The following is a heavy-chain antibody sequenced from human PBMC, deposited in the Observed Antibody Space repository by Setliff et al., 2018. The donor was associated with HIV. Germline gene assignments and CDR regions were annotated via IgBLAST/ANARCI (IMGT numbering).Heavy chain of an antibody. CDR3: ARDRPYMFRGASPQYYYGMDV. CDR1: GYTFTSYD. Sequence: GASVKVSCKASGYTFTSYDISWVRQAPGQGLEWMGWISAYSGDTNYAQKYQGRVTMTTDTSTSTAYLELRSLSSDDTAIYYCARDRPYMFRGASPQYYYGMDVWGQGTTVTVS. D-gene: IGHD3-10*02. CDR2: ISAYSGDT. V-gene: IGHV1-18*01. J-gene: IGHJ6*02.